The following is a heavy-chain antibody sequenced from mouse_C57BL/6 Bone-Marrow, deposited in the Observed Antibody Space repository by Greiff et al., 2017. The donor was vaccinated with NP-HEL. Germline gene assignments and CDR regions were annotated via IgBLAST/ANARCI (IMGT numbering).Heavy chain of an antibody. CDR1: GYTFTSYG. Sequence: LQESGAELARPGASVKLSCKASGYTFTSYGISWVKQRTGQGLEWIGEIYPRSGNTYYNEKFKGKATLTADKSSSTAYMELRSLTSEDSAVYFCARENYGSSYAMDYWGQGTSVTVSS. CDR2: IYPRSGNT. CDR3: ARENYGSSYAMDY. D-gene: IGHD1-1*01. V-gene: IGHV1-81*01. J-gene: IGHJ4*01.